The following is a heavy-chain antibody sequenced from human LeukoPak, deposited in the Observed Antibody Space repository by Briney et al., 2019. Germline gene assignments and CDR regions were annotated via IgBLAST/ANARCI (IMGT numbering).Heavy chain of an antibody. CDR2: TSSDGGNK. CDR3: ARASTVAGTPSRYLDC. Sequence: PGGSLRLSCAASGYTFGSYSMHWVRQAPDKGLEWVAVTSSDGGNKYYADSVKGRFTVSRDNSKNTLYLQMNSLRAEDTAVYYCARASTVAGTPSRYLDCWGQGTLVTVSS. D-gene: IGHD6-19*01. J-gene: IGHJ4*02. V-gene: IGHV3-30-3*01. CDR1: GYTFGSYS.